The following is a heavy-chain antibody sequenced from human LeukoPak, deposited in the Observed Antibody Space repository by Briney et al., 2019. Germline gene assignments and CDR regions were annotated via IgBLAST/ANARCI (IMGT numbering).Heavy chain of an antibody. CDR3: VRHDIVVVPAAIYYYMDV. V-gene: IGHV5-51*01. Sequence: GESLKISCKGSGYSFTSYWIGWVRQMPGKGLEWMGIIYPGDSDTRYSPSFQGQVTISADKSISTAYLQWSSLKASDTAMYYCVRHDIVVVPAAIYYYMDVWGKGTTVTVSS. J-gene: IGHJ6*03. CDR1: GYSFTSYW. D-gene: IGHD2-2*02. CDR2: IYPGDSDT.